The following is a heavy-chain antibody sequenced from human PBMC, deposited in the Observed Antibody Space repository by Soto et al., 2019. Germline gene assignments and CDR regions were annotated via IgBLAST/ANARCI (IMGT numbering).Heavy chain of an antibody. CDR2: IYYSGST. J-gene: IGHJ6*02. D-gene: IGHD6-25*01. CDR3: ARESGGYDSSTRYGLDV. Sequence: SETLSLTCSVSGGSISSVGHYWTWIRQQPGKGLEWIGYIYYSGSTDYNPSLKSRVTISVDRSKNQFSLNLSSVTAADMAIYYCARESGGYDSSTRYGLDVWGQGTTVTVSS. CDR1: GGSISSVGHY. V-gene: IGHV4-31*03.